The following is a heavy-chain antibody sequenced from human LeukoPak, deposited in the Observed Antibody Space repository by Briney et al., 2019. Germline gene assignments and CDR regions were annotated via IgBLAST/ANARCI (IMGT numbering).Heavy chain of an antibody. J-gene: IGHJ4*02. CDR3: VRGADTGYSSDS. CDR2: IYNDGSST. D-gene: IGHD3-9*01. V-gene: IGHV3-74*01. Sequence: GGSLRLSCAASGFTFSNYWMHWVRQAPGKGPVWVSRIYNDGSSTSYADSVKGRFTISRDNAKSTLYLQMDSLRAEDTAVYYCVRGADTGYSSDSWGQGTLVTVSS. CDR1: GFTFSNYW.